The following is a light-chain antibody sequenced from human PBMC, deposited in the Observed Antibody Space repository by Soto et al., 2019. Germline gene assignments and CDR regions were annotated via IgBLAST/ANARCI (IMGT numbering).Light chain of an antibody. V-gene: IGKV1-5*03. CDR3: QQYNPYSPWT. Sequence: LQMAQSPSTLSASVGDRVTSTCRSSQSISSWLAWYQQKPGKAPKLLIYKASSLESGVPLRFRGSGSGTEFTLTISSLQPDDFASYYCQQYNPYSPWTFGQGTKVDIK. CDR2: KAS. CDR1: QSISSW. J-gene: IGKJ1*01.